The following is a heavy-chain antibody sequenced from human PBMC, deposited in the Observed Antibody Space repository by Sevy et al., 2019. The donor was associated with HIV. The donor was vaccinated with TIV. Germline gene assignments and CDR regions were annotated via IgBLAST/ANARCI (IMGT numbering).Heavy chain of an antibody. Sequence: GESLKISCAASGFTFSSYAMHWVRQAPGKGLEWVAVISYDGSNKYDADSVKGRFTISRDNSKNTLYLQMNSLRAEDTAVYYCAREREGAFDIWGQGTMVTVSS. D-gene: IGHD1-26*01. V-gene: IGHV3-30-3*01. J-gene: IGHJ3*02. CDR2: ISYDGSNK. CDR3: AREREGAFDI. CDR1: GFTFSSYA.